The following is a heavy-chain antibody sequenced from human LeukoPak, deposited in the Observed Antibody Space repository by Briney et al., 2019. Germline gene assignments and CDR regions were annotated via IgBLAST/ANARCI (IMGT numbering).Heavy chain of an antibody. CDR1: GFTFSSYA. V-gene: IGHV3-23*01. D-gene: IGHD4-11*01. Sequence: GGSLRLSCAASGFTFSSYAMSWVRQAPGKGLEWVSAISGSGGSTYYADSVKGRFTISRDNSKNTLYLQMNSLRAEDTAVYYCAKGRLQVNYYYYYMDVWGKGTMVTVSS. J-gene: IGHJ6*03. CDR2: ISGSGGST. CDR3: AKGRLQVNYYYYYMDV.